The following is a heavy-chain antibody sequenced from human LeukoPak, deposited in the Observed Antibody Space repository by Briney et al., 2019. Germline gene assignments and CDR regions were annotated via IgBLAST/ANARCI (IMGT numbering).Heavy chain of an antibody. Sequence: PSETLSLTCAVYGESLNSYYWSWVRPPPGEGLEWIGEIYESGTTKYNPSLKSRVAISMVPSKQQFSLRLSSVTAADTAVYYCARGAWATRLASWGLGTPVIVSS. CDR3: ARGAWATRLAS. CDR1: GESLNSYY. D-gene: IGHD2-15*01. CDR2: IYESGTT. J-gene: IGHJ4*02. V-gene: IGHV4-34*01.